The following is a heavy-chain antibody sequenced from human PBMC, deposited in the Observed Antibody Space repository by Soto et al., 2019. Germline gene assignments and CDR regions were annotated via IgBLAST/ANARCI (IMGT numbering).Heavy chain of an antibody. CDR2: ISTYNGDT. D-gene: IGHD2-15*01. CDR1: GYTFTTFG. Sequence: ASVKVSCKASGYTFTTFGISWVRQAPGQGLEWMGWISTYNGDTNYAQKFQDRVTMTTDTSTNTVYMELRSLRSDDTAVYYCAREGVAPYYYYGMDVWGQGTTVTVSS. CDR3: AREGVAPYYYYGMDV. J-gene: IGHJ6*02. V-gene: IGHV1-18*01.